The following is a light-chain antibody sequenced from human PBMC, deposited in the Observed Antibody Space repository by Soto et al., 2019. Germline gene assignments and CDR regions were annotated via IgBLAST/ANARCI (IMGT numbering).Light chain of an antibody. Sequence: EIVMTQSPATLSVSPGERATLSCRPSQSVSSNLAWYQQKPGQTPKLLIYAASTRATGIPARFSGSGSGTEFTLTISSLQSEDFAVYYCQQYNVWPLTFGGGTKVEFK. J-gene: IGKJ4*01. CDR3: QQYNVWPLT. V-gene: IGKV3-15*01. CDR1: QSVSSN. CDR2: AAS.